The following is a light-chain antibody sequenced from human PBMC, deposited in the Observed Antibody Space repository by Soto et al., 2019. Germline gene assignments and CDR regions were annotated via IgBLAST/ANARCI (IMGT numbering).Light chain of an antibody. CDR1: QDISNY. V-gene: IGKV1-33*01. J-gene: IGKJ5*01. CDR3: QQYENLPIT. Sequence: DIQMTQSPSSLSASEGDRVTITCQASQDISNYLNWYQQKPGKAPKLLIYDASNLETGVPSRFSGSGSGTDFTFTISSLQPEDIATYYCQQYENLPITLGQGTRLEIK. CDR2: DAS.